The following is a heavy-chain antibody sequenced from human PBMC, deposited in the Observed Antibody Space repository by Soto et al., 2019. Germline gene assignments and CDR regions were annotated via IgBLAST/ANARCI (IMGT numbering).Heavy chain of an antibody. D-gene: IGHD6-19*01. CDR3: ARVNVAGTVNAFDI. V-gene: IGHV4-30-2*01. CDR2: IYHSGST. J-gene: IGHJ3*02. Sequence: QLQLQESGSGLVKPSQTLSLTCAVSGGSISSGGYSWSWIRQPPGKGLEWIGYIYHSGSTYYNPYLKSRVTISVDRSKNQFSLKLSSVTAADTAVYYCARVNVAGTVNAFDIWGQGTMVTVSS. CDR1: GGSISSGGYS.